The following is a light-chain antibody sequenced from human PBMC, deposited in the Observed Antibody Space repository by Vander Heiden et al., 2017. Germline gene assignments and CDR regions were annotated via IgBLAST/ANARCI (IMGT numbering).Light chain of an antibody. J-gene: IGLJ2*01. CDR1: SSDVGGYNY. CDR3: SSYTSIRDHVV. V-gene: IGLV2-14*01. Sequence: QSALTQPASVSGSPGQSNTISCTGTSSDVGGYNYVSWYQQHPGKAPKLMISEVSNRPSGISNRFSGSKSGNTASLTISGLQAEDEADYYCSSYTSIRDHVVFGGGTKLTVL. CDR2: EVS.